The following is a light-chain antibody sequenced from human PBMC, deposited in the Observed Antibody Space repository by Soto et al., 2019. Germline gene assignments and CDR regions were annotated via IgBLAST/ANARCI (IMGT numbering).Light chain of an antibody. V-gene: IGLV1-51*02. CDR1: SSNIGNNY. CDR3: GTWDSSLSVVV. CDR2: ENN. J-gene: IGLJ2*01. Sequence: QSVLTQPPSVSAAPGQKVTISCSGSSSNIGNNYVSWYQQLPGTAPKLLIYENNKRPSGIPDRFSGSKSGTSATLGITGLQTGDEADYYCGTWDSSLSVVVCGGGTKLTVL.